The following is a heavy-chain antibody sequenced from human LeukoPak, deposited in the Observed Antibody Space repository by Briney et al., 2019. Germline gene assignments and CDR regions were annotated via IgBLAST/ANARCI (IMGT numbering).Heavy chain of an antibody. V-gene: IGHV3-66*02. D-gene: IGHD3-22*01. Sequence: GGSLRLSCAASGFIVSSNYMTWGRQAPGKGLEWLSVIYSGGETYYADSGKGRLTISRDNSKNTLYLQMNSLRAGHTAVYYCARRHDSGYFESWGQGTLVTVSS. J-gene: IGHJ4*02. CDR2: IYSGGET. CDR1: GFIVSSNY. CDR3: ARRHDSGYFES.